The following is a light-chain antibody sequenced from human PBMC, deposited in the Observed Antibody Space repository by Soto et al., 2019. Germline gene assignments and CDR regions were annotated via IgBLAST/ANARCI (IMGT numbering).Light chain of an antibody. J-gene: IGKJ1*01. V-gene: IGKV1-5*03. CDR2: KAS. CDR3: QQYNTYART. CDR1: QSVNIW. Sequence: DIQMTQSPSTLSASVGDRVTITCRASQSVNIWLARYQQKPGKAPKLLIYKASSLESGVPSRFSGSGSGKEFTLTISSLQPDDFATYYCQQYNTYARTFGQGTKVEIK.